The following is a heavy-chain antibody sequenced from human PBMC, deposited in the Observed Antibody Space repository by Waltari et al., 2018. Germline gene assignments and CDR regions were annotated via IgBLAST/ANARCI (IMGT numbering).Heavy chain of an antibody. CDR3: ARGRGAVAERDFDP. D-gene: IGHD6-19*01. Sequence: QVQLQQWGAGLLRPSETLSLTCAVYGGSFSGYYWSWIRQPPGKGLEWIGEINKSGSNNYKPSLKSRVTISVDTSKNQFSLKLSSVTAADTAVYYCARGRGAVAERDFDPWGQGTLVTVSS. J-gene: IGHJ5*02. CDR1: GGSFSGYY. V-gene: IGHV4-34*01. CDR2: INKSGSN.